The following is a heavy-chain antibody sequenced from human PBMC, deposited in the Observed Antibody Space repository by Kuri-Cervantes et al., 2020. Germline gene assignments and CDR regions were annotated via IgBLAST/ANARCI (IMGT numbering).Heavy chain of an antibody. V-gene: IGHV3-7*01. D-gene: IGHD1-26*01. J-gene: IGHJ4*02. CDR1: GFTFSSYW. CDR3: AKAGGLSGSYSGHYFDY. Sequence: GGSLRLSCAASGFTFSSYWMSWVRQAPGKGLEWVANIKQDGSEKYYVDSVKGRFTISRDNAKNSLYLQMNSLRAEDTAVYYCAKAGGLSGSYSGHYFDYWGQGTLVTVSS. CDR2: IKQDGSEK.